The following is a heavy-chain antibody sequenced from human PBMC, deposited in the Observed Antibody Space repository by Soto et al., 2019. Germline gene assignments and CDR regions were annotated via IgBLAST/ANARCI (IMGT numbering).Heavy chain of an antibody. CDR2: MNPNSGNT. J-gene: IGHJ6*03. CDR1: GYTFTSYD. Sequence: ASVKVSCKASGYTFTSYDINWVRQATGQGLEWMGWMNPNSGNTGYAQKFQGRVTMTRNTSISTAYIELSSLRSEYTAVYYCARSKVGLWFWELSSYYYYMDVWGKGTTVTVSS. D-gene: IGHD3-10*01. V-gene: IGHV1-8*01. CDR3: ARSKVGLWFWELSSYYYYMDV.